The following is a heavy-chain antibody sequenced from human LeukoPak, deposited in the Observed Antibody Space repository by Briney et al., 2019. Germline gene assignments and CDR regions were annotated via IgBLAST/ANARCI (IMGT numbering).Heavy chain of an antibody. CDR2: IKQDGDLK. CDR3: ARFAKGYGSGDIDY. CDR1: GFTFSSYR. J-gene: IGHJ4*02. Sequence: GGSLRLSCAASGFTFSSYRMSWVRQAPGKGLEWVANIKQDGDLKYYVDSVEGRFTISRDNAKNSLYLQMNSLNTEDTAVYYCARFAKGYGSGDIDYWGQGTLVTVSS. V-gene: IGHV3-7*01. D-gene: IGHD3-10*01.